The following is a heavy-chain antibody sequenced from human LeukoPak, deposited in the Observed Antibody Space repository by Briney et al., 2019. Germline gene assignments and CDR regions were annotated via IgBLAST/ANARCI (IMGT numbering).Heavy chain of an antibody. CDR2: ISAYNGNT. V-gene: IGHV1-18*01. CDR3: ARDHLWELLRYYYYGMDV. CDR1: GYTFTSYG. Sequence: GASVKVSCKASGYTFTSYGISWVRQAPGQGLEWMGWISAYNGNTNYAQKLQGRVTMTTDTSTSTAYMELRSLRSDDTAVYYCARDHLWELLRYYYYGMDVWGQGTTVTVSS. D-gene: IGHD1-26*01. J-gene: IGHJ6*02.